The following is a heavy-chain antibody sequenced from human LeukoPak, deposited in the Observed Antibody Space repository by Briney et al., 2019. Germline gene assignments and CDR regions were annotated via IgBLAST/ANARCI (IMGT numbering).Heavy chain of an antibody. CDR3: ARVRITMIVVVIRDPRGFDY. Sequence: PSETLSLTCTVSGGSISSYYWSWIRQPPGKGLEWIGYIYYSGSTNYNPSLKSRVTISVDTSKNQFSLKLSSVTAADTAVYYCARVRITMIVVVIRDPRGFDYWGQGTLVTVSS. D-gene: IGHD3-22*01. CDR1: GGSISSYY. CDR2: IYYSGST. J-gene: IGHJ4*02. V-gene: IGHV4-59*08.